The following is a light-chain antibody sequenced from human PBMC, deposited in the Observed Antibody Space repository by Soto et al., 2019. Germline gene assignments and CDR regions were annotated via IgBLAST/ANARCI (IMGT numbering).Light chain of an antibody. CDR3: QQYNNWPPYT. Sequence: EIVMTQSPATLSVSPGERATLSCRASQSVSSNLAWYQQKPGQAPRLLIYGASIRATGIPARFSGSWSGTDFTLTISSLQSEDFAVYYCQQYNNWPPYTFGQGTKLEIK. CDR1: QSVSSN. CDR2: GAS. J-gene: IGKJ2*01. V-gene: IGKV3D-15*01.